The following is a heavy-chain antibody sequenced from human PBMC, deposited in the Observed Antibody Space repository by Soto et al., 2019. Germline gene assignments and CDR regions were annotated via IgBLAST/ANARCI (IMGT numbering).Heavy chain of an antibody. D-gene: IGHD2-2*01. V-gene: IGHV3-7*01. J-gene: IGHJ2*01. Sequence: GGSLRLSCAASGFTFXSYAMSWVRQAPGKGLEWVANIKQDGSEKYYVDSVKGRFTISRDNAKNSLYLQMNSLRAEDTAVYYCARQGLVVVPAADYWYFDLWGRGTLVTVSS. CDR3: ARQGLVVVPAADYWYFDL. CDR2: IKQDGSEK. CDR1: GFTFXSYA.